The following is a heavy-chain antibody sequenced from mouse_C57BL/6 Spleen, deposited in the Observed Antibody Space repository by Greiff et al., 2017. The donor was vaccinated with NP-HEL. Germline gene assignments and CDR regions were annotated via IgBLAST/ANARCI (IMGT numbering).Heavy chain of an antibody. V-gene: IGHV1-54*01. Sequence: QVPLQQSGAELVRPGTSVKVSCKASGYAFTNYLIEWVKQRPGQGLEWIGVINPGSGGTNYNEKFKGKATLTADKSSSTAYMQLSSLTSEDSAVYFCARWEKGYAMDYWGQGTSVTVSS. J-gene: IGHJ4*01. CDR1: GYAFTNYL. D-gene: IGHD4-1*01. CDR2: INPGSGGT. CDR3: ARWEKGYAMDY.